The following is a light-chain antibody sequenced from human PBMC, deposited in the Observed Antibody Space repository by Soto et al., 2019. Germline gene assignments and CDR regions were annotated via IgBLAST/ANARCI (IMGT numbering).Light chain of an antibody. CDR2: LNSDGSH. V-gene: IGLV4-69*01. CDR3: QTWGTGIAV. J-gene: IGLJ7*01. CDR1: SGHSSYA. Sequence: QLVLTQSPSASASLGASVKLTCTLSSGHSSYAIAWHQQQPEKGPRYLMKLNSDGSHSKGDGSPDRFSGSSSGAERYLTISRLQSEDEADYYCQTWGTGIAVFGGGTQLTVL.